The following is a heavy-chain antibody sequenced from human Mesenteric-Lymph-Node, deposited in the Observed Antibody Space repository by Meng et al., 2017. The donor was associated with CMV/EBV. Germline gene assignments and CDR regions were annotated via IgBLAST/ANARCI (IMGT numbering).Heavy chain of an antibody. CDR1: GYSFATYW. D-gene: IGHD5-18*01. Sequence: KVSCKGSGYSFATYWIGWVRQMPGTGLEWMGIIYPGDSDTRYSPSFQGQVTISADKSISTAYLQWNSLEASDTAMYYCARGYSRVDYWGQGTLVTVSS. CDR2: IYPGDSDT. J-gene: IGHJ4*02. V-gene: IGHV5-51*01. CDR3: ARGYSRVDY.